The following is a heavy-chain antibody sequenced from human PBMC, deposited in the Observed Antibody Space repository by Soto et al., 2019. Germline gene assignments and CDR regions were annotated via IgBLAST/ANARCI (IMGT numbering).Heavy chain of an antibody. V-gene: IGHV5-51*01. D-gene: IGHD5-12*01. J-gene: IGHJ6*02. CDR3: ARLRGDGYTNDYYGMDV. Sequence: GESLKICWKGAGDSFTSYGIGWVRKMPGKGLEWMGIIYPGDSDTRYSPSFQGQVTLSADKSISTAYLQWSSLKASDTAMYYCARLRGDGYTNDYYGMDVWGQGITVTVSS. CDR2: IYPGDSDT. CDR1: GDSFTSYG.